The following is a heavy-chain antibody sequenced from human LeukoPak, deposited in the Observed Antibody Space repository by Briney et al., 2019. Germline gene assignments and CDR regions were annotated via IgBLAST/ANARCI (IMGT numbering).Heavy chain of an antibody. V-gene: IGHV1-2*02. Sequence: ASVKVSCKASGYTFTGYYMHWVRQAPGQGLEWMGWINPNSGGTNYAQKFQGRVTMTRDTSISTAYMELSRLRSDDTAVYYCARVGGDSSGYYYFSYYYYYMDVWGKGTTVTISS. CDR2: INPNSGGT. CDR1: GYTFTGYY. J-gene: IGHJ6*03. D-gene: IGHD3-22*01. CDR3: ARVGGDSSGYYYFSYYYYYMDV.